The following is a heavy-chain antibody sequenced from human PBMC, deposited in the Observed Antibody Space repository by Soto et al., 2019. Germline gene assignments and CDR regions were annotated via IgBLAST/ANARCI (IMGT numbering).Heavy chain of an antibody. J-gene: IGHJ4*02. CDR1: GFDFSNFA. D-gene: IGHD3-22*01. CDR2: ISGGGGGT. V-gene: IGHV3-23*01. CDR3: ARVRGSSGYYYPLDY. Sequence: PGGSLRLSCAASGFDFSNFAMSWVRQSPGGGLEWVSSISGGGGGTYYADSVKGRFTISRDNAKNSLYLQMNSLRAEDTAVYYCARVRGSSGYYYPLDYWGQGTLVTVSS.